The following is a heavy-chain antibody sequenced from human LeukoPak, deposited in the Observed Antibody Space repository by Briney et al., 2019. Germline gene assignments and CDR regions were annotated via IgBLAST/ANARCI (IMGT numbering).Heavy chain of an antibody. Sequence: GGSLRLSCAASGFTFSSYWMSWVRQAPGKGLEGVANIKQDGGEKHYVDSVKGRFTISRDNAKNSLYLQMNSLRAEDTAVYYCARDPGGARIDYWGQGTLVTVSS. CDR1: GFTFSSYW. CDR3: ARDPGGARIDY. J-gene: IGHJ4*02. V-gene: IGHV3-7*01. D-gene: IGHD1-26*01. CDR2: IKQDGGEK.